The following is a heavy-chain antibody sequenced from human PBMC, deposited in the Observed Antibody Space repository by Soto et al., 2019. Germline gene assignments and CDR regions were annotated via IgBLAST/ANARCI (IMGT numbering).Heavy chain of an antibody. Sequence: GGSLRLSCAASGFSFRDYFMSWIRQAPGKGLEWVSYIGPYGNSIYYADSVKGRFTTSRDDAKKSLYLHMNNLRAEDTAVYYCARDDYTYGVYWGQGSWSPSPQ. D-gene: IGHD3-3*01. J-gene: IGHJ4*02. CDR3: ARDDYTYGVY. CDR2: IGPYGNSI. CDR1: GFSFRDYF. V-gene: IGHV3-11*01.